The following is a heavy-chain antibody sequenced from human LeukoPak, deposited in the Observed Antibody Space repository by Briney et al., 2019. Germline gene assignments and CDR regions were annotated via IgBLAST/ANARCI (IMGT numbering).Heavy chain of an antibody. CDR3: ARIGHEDYYFDY. CDR1: GGSISSYY. Sequence: ETPSLTCTVSGGSISSYYWSWIRQPPGKGLEWIGYIYYSGSTNYNPSLKSRVTISVDTSKNQFSLKLSSVTAADTAVYYCARIGHEDYYFDYWGQGTLVTVSS. J-gene: IGHJ4*02. CDR2: IYYSGST. V-gene: IGHV4-59*01.